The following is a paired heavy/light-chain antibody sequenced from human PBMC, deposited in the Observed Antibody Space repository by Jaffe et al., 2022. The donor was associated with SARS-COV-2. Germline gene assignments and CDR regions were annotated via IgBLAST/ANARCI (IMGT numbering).Heavy chain of an antibody. J-gene: IGHJ4*02. CDR1: GFTFSFSS. D-gene: IGHD3-16*01. CDR2: ISHSTNTV. Sequence: EVQLVESGGGLVQPGGSLRLSCAASGFTFSFSSMNWVRQAPGKGLEWVSYISHSTNTVYYADSVKGRFTISRDNAKNSLYLQLNSLRDEDTAVYYCAKDKGERAIDYWGQGTLVTVSS. CDR3: AKDKGERAIDY. V-gene: IGHV3-48*02.
Light chain of an antibody. CDR2: GAS. Sequence: EIVLTQSPGTLSLSPGERATLSCRASQSVSSSYLAWYQQKPGQAPRLLIYGASSRATGIPDRFSGSGSGTDFTLTISRLEPEDFAVYYCQQYGTSPPFAFGPGTKVDIK. CDR3: QQYGTSPPFA. V-gene: IGKV3-20*01. CDR1: QSVSSSY. J-gene: IGKJ3*01.